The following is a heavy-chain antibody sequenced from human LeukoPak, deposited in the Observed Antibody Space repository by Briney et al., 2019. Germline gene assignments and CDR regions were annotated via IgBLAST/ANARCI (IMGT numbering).Heavy chain of an antibody. D-gene: IGHD6-19*01. J-gene: IGHJ2*01. Sequence: PSETLSLTCTVSGGSISSGDYYWSWIRQPPGKGLEWIGYIYYSGGTYYNPSLKSRVTISVDTSKNQFSLKLSSVTAADTAVYYCARDSQILGWYMSPRGARQHGYFDLWGRGTLVTVSS. V-gene: IGHV4-30-4*01. CDR2: IYYSGGT. CDR1: GGSISSGDYY. CDR3: ARDSQILGWYMSPRGARQHGYFDL.